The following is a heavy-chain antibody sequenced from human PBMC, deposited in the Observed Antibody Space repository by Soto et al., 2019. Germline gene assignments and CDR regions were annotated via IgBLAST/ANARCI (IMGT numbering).Heavy chain of an antibody. D-gene: IGHD3-10*01. V-gene: IGHV1-2*02. CDR2: INPNSGGT. J-gene: IGHJ6*02. Sequence: GASVKVSCKASGYTFTGYYMHWVRQAPGQGLEWMGWINPNSGGTNYAQKFQGRVTMTRDTSISTAYMVLSRLRSDDTAVYYCARDLERFGELLYSLYYYYYGMDVWGQGTTVTVSS. CDR1: GYTFTGYY. CDR3: ARDLERFGELLYSLYYYYYGMDV.